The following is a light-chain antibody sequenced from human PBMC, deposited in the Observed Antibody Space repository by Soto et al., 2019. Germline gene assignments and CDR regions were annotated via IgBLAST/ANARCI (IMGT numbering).Light chain of an antibody. J-gene: IGKJ1*01. CDR2: LGS. Sequence: DIVMTQSPDSLAVSLGERATINYKSSQSLLYSSNNQNYLTWYLQKPGQSPQLLIYLGSNRASGVPDRFSGSGSGTDFTLKISRVEAEDVGVYYCMQALQTPWTFGQGTKVDIK. CDR1: QSLLYSSNNQNY. V-gene: IGKV2-28*01. CDR3: MQALQTPWT.